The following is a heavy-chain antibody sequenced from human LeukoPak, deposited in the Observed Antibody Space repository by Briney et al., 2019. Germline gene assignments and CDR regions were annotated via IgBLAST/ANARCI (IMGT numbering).Heavy chain of an antibody. CDR2: IRDDGTI. D-gene: IGHD4-17*01. Sequence: ETLSLTRTVSGGSISSGYHWGWVRQAPGKGLEWTSHIRDDGTIDYADSVKGRFTISRDNAKTSLYLQLNSLRAEDTAVYYCARDHDYAFDNWGQGTLVTVSS. V-gene: IGHV3-69-1*01. CDR1: GGSISSGYH. CDR3: ARDHDYAFDN. J-gene: IGHJ4*02.